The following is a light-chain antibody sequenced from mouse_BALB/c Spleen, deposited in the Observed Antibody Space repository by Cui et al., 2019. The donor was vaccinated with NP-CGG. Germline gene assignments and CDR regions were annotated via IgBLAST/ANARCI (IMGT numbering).Light chain of an antibody. V-gene: IGLV1*01. CDR2: GTN. CDR3: ALWYSNHWV. Sequence: VVTKESALTTSPGETVTLTCRSSTGAVTTTNYANWVQEKPDHLFTGLIGGTNNRVPGVPARFSGSLIGDKAALTITGAQTEDEAIYFCALWYSNHWVFGGGTKLTVL. J-gene: IGLJ1*01. CDR1: TGAVTTTNY.